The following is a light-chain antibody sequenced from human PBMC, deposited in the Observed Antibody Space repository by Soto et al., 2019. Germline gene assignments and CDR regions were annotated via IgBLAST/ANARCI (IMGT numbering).Light chain of an antibody. CDR2: AAS. CDR1: QSVPSN. CDR3: HQDHHWPVT. J-gene: IGKJ4*01. V-gene: IGKV3-15*01. Sequence: EIVMTQSPATLSVSPGERVTLSCSASQSVPSNLAWYQHTPGQSPRLLISAASSWATGLPSKVSGSGSWTDFALASSSLQSEDAAVSYCHQDHHWPVTFCGGTKVEIK.